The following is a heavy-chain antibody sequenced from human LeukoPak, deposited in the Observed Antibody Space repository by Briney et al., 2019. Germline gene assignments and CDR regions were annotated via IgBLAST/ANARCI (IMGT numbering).Heavy chain of an antibody. CDR2: IKQDGSEK. J-gene: IGHJ4*02. D-gene: IGHD3-3*01. CDR3: ARDVPGARHYDFWSGNYGVHDPDGYFDY. V-gene: IGHV3-7*01. Sequence: GGSLRLSCAASGFTFSSYWMSWVRQAPGKGLEWVANIKQDGSEKYYVDSVKGRFTISRDNAKNSLYLQMNSLRAEDTAVYYCARDVPGARHYDFWSGNYGVHDPDGYFDYWGQGTLVTVSS. CDR1: GFTFSSYW.